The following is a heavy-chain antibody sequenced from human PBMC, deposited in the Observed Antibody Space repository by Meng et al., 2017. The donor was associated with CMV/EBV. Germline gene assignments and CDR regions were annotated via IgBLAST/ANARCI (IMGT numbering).Heavy chain of an antibody. D-gene: IGHD6-19*01. V-gene: IGHV3-49*04. Sequence: GGSLRLSCTASGFTFGDYAMSWVRQAPGKGLEWVGFIRSKAYGGTTKYAASVKGRFTISRDDSKSIAYLQMNSLKTEDTAVYYCTTGIAVAGSFYYYGMDVWGQGTTVTVSS. CDR2: IRSKAYGGTT. J-gene: IGHJ6*02. CDR3: TTGIAVAGSFYYYGMDV. CDR1: GFTFGDYA.